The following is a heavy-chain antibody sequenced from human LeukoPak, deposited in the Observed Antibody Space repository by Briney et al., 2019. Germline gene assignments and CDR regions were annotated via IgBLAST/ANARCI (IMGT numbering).Heavy chain of an antibody. CDR3: ARFPWEAQIDY. J-gene: IGHJ4*02. CDR1: GYTFTSYG. CDR2: ISAYNGNT. V-gene: IGHV1-18*01. Sequence: ASVKVSCKASGYTFTSYGISWVRQAPGQGLEWMGWISAYNGNTNHAQKHQRSVTMTTDTSTSTADMELRSLRSDDTAVYYCARFPWEAQIDYWGQGTLVTVSS. D-gene: IGHD1-26*01.